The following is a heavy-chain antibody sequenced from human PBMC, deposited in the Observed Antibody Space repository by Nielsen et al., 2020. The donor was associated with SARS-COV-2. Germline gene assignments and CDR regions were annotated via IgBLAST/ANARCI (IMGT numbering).Heavy chain of an antibody. Sequence: SETLSLTCTVSGGSIKTASYYWSWIRQHPEWGLEWVGYIYHTGSTYYNSALESRVTISADMSKNQFPLELTSLTAADTAVYYCARGIRPRHVFDIWGQGTMVTVSS. V-gene: IGHV4-31*03. D-gene: IGHD2-21*01. CDR1: GGSIKTASYY. CDR2: IYHTGST. J-gene: IGHJ3*02. CDR3: ARGIRPRHVFDI.